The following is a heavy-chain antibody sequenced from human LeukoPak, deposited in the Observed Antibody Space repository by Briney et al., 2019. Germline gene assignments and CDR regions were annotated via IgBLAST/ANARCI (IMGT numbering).Heavy chain of an antibody. CDR2: IYTSGST. CDR3: AGRHLGYCSSTSCPPGYFDY. J-gene: IGHJ4*02. D-gene: IGHD2-2*01. V-gene: IGHV4-61*02. Sequence: SQTLSLTCTVSGGSISSGSYYWSWIRQPAGKGLEWIGRIYTSGSTNYNPSLKSRVTISVDTSKNKFSLKLSSVTAADTAVYYCAGRHLGYCSSTSCPPGYFDYWGQGTLVTVSS. CDR1: GGSISSGSYY.